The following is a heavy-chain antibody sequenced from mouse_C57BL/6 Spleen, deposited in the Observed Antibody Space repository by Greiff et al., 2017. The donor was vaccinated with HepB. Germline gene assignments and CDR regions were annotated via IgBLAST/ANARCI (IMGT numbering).Heavy chain of an antibody. CDR3: ARGVTFDY. D-gene: IGHD2-3*01. CDR2: INPNNGGT. CDR1: GYTFTDYY. J-gene: IGHJ2*01. V-gene: IGHV1-26*01. Sequence: EVKLQQSGPELVKPGASVKISCKASGYTFTDYYMNWVKQSHGKSLEWIGDINPNNGGTSYNQKFKGKATLTVDKSSSTAYMELRSLTSEDSAVYYCARGVTFDYWGQGTTLTVSS.